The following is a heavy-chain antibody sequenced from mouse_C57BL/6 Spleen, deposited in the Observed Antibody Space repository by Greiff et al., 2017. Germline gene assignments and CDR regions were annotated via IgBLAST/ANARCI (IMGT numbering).Heavy chain of an antibody. CDR2: IHPNSGST. D-gene: IGHD3-2*02. V-gene: IGHV1-64*01. CDR3: ARGGAQALFAY. CDR1: GYTFTSYW. Sequence: VQLQQPGAELVKPGASVKLSCKASGYTFTSYWMHWVKQRPGQGLEWIGMIHPNSGSTNYNEKFKSKDTLTVDKSSSTAYMQLSSLTSEDSAVYYCARGGAQALFAYWGQGTLVTVSA. J-gene: IGHJ3*01.